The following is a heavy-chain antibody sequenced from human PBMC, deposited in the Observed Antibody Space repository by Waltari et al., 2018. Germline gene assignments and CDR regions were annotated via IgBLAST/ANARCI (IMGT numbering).Heavy chain of an antibody. CDR1: GGSISSSSYY. J-gene: IGHJ4*02. Sequence: QLQLQESGPGLVKPSETLSLTCTVSGGSISSSSYYWGWIRQPPGKGLEWIGSIDYSGSTYYNPSLKSRVTISVDTSKNQFSLKLSSVTAADTAVYYCAATYYYGSGTPTNFDYWGQGSLVTVSS. D-gene: IGHD3-10*01. CDR3: AATYYYGSGTPTNFDY. CDR2: IDYSGST. V-gene: IGHV4-39*01.